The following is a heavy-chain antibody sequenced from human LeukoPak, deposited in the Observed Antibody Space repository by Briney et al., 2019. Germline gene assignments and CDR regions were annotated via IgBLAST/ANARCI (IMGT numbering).Heavy chain of an antibody. Sequence: SETLSLTCTVSGGSISSYYWSWIRQPPGKGLEWIGYIYYSGSTNYNPSLKSRVTISVDTSKNRFSLKLSSVTAADTAVYYCARGAHDSSGYYYDYWGQGTLVTVSS. D-gene: IGHD3-22*01. J-gene: IGHJ4*02. CDR2: IYYSGST. CDR1: GGSISSYY. V-gene: IGHV4-59*01. CDR3: ARGAHDSSGYYYDY.